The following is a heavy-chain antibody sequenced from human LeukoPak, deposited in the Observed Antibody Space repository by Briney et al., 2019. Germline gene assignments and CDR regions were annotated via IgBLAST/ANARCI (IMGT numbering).Heavy chain of an antibody. CDR2: ISFNGGTI. CDR3: SRDTHFYDN. CDR1: GFSFNSYG. J-gene: IGHJ4*02. V-gene: IGHV3-48*01. Sequence: GGSLRLSCATSGFSFNSYGMNWVRQAPGKGLEWVSYISFNGGTIYYADSVKGRFTISSDNAKNSLFLQMKSLRVEDTAIYYCSRDTHFYDNWGQGTLVTVSS. D-gene: IGHD2/OR15-2a*01.